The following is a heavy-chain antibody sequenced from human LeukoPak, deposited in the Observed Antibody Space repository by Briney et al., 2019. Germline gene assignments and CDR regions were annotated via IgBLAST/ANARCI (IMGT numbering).Heavy chain of an antibody. CDR1: GGSISSSSYY. CDR2: IYYSGST. J-gene: IGHJ4*02. Sequence: SETLSLTCTVSGGSISSSSYYWGWIRQPPGKGLEWIGSIYYSGSTHYNPSPKSRVTISVDTSKNQFSLKLSSMTAADTAIYYCSRQRNGGSGWYSLSFDYWGQGTLVTVSS. D-gene: IGHD6-19*01. CDR3: SRQRNGGSGWYSLSFDY. V-gene: IGHV4-39*01.